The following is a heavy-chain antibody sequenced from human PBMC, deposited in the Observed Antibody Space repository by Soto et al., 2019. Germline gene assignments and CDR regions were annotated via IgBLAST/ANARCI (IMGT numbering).Heavy chain of an antibody. V-gene: IGHV4-59*08. D-gene: IGHD6-19*01. CDR3: ARRTRGYSSGSNWFDP. J-gene: IGHJ5*02. Sequence: SSETLSLTCTVSGGSISSYYWSWIRQPPGKGLEWIGYIYYSGSTNYNPSLKSRVTISVDTSKNQFSLKLSSVTAADTAVYYCARRTRGYSSGSNWFDPWGQGTLVTVSS. CDR1: GGSISSYY. CDR2: IYYSGST.